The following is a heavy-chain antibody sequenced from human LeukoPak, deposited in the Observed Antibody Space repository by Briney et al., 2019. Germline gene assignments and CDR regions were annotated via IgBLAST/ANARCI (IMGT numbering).Heavy chain of an antibody. J-gene: IGHJ4*02. D-gene: IGHD3-10*01. V-gene: IGHV3-74*01. CDR3: ARIGGSGSYSGHYFDH. Sequence: GGSLRLSCAASGFTFSTYWMHWVRRAPGRGLVWVSRISTDGSVTSYADSVKGRFTISRDNAKNTMYLQMNSLRAEDTAVYYCARIGGSGSYSGHYFDHWGQGTLVTVSS. CDR2: ISTDGSVT. CDR1: GFTFSTYW.